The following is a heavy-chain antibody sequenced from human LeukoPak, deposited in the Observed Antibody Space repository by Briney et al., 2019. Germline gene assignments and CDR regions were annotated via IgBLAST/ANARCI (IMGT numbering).Heavy chain of an antibody. CDR1: GFTFSNDW. CDR3: ARGRGGSYHY. D-gene: IGHD1-26*01. CDR2: INTDGSTT. J-gene: IGHJ4*02. Sequence: GGSPRLSCAASGFTFSNDWMHWVRQAPGKGLVWVSRINTDGSTTTYADSVKGRFTISRDNAKNTLYLQMNSLRVEDTAVYYCARGRGGSYHYWGQGTLVTVSS. V-gene: IGHV3-74*01.